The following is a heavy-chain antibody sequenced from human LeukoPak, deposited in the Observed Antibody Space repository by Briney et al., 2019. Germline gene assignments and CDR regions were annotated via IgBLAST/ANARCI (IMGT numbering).Heavy chain of an antibody. CDR1: GYTFTSYY. CDR3: ARDWAPLSGNYYDAWFDP. Sequence: ASVKVSCKASGYTFTSYYMHWVRQAPGQGLEWMGIINPSGGSTSYAQKFQGRVTMTRDTSTSTVYMELRSLRSDDTAVYYCARDWAPLSGNYYDAWFDPWGQGTLVTVSS. J-gene: IGHJ5*02. CDR2: INPSGGST. D-gene: IGHD1-26*01. V-gene: IGHV1-46*01.